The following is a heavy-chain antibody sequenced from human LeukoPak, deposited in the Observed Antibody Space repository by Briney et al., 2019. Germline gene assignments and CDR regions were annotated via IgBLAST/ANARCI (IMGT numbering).Heavy chain of an antibody. J-gene: IGHJ4*02. CDR1: GFPFSSHV. CDR3: ARDYDWAFDF. V-gene: IGHV3-48*02. CDR2: INHNGEAI. Sequence: GASLRLSCAASGFPFSSHVLSWVRQAPGKGLEWIAYINHNGEAIYYPDFVKGRFIISRDSAKNSLFLQMNDLRDEDTAVYYCARDYDWAFDFWGQGTRVTVS. D-gene: IGHD3-9*01.